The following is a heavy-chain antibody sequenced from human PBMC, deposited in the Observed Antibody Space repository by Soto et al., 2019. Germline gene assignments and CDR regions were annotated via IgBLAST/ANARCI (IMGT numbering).Heavy chain of an antibody. J-gene: IGHJ6*02. Sequence: QVQLVQSGAEVKKPGSSVKVSCKASGGTFSSYAISWVRQAPGQGLEWMGGIIPIFGTANYAQKFQGRVTITADESTNTAYMELSSLRSEDTAVYYCASCMVWGVRLERRSDYYYYGMDVWGQGPTVTVSS. CDR3: ASCMVWGVRLERRSDYYYYGMDV. CDR2: IIPIFGTA. CDR1: GGTFSSYA. V-gene: IGHV1-69*01. D-gene: IGHD3-10*01.